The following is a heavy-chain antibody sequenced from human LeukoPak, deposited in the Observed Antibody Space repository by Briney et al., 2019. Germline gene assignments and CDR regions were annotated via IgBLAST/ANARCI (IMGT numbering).Heavy chain of an antibody. J-gene: IGHJ4*02. Sequence: ASVKVSCKASGYTFTRYDINWVRQATGQGLEWMGWTNPNSGNTGYAQKFQGRVTMTRNTSISTAYMELSSLRSEDTAVYYCARGQQLDPFDYWGQGTLVTVSS. V-gene: IGHV1-8*01. CDR2: TNPNSGNT. CDR3: ARGQQLDPFDY. CDR1: GYTFTRYD. D-gene: IGHD6-13*01.